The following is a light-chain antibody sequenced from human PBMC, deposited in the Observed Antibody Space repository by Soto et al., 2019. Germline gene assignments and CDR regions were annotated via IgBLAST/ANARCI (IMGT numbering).Light chain of an antibody. J-gene: IGKJ4*01. CDR2: GAS. V-gene: IGKV3-20*01. CDR1: QSVSSSY. Sequence: EIVLTQSPGTLYLSPGERATLSCRASQSVSSSYLAWYQQKPGQAPRLLIYGASSRATGIPDRFSGSGSGTDFTLTISRLEPEDFAVYYCQHYDSYPLTFGGGTKVDI. CDR3: QHYDSYPLT.